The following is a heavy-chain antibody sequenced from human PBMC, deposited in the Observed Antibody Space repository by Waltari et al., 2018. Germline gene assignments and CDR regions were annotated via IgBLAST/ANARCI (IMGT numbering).Heavy chain of an antibody. Sequence: QVQLQESGPGLVKPSETLSLTCAVSGYSISSGYYWGWIRQPPGKGLEWIGSIYHSGSTYYNPSLQSRVTISVDTSKNQFSLKLSSVTAADTAVYYCARPDSSGSPGAVDYWGQGTLVTVS. CDR1: GYSISSGYY. D-gene: IGHD3-22*01. J-gene: IGHJ4*02. V-gene: IGHV4-38-2*01. CDR3: ARPDSSGSPGAVDY. CDR2: IYHSGST.